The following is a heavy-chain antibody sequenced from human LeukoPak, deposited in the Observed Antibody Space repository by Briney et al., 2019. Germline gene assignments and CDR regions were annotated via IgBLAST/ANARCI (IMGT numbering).Heavy chain of an antibody. CDR2: IYYSGST. D-gene: IGHD6-19*01. CDR3: ARLSSGWPAYFDY. Sequence: SETLSLTCTVSGGSISSYYWSWIRQPPGKGLEWIGYIYYSGSTNYNPSLKSRVTISVDTSKNQFSLKLSSVTAADTAVYYCARLSSGWPAYFDYWGQGTLVTVSS. J-gene: IGHJ4*02. V-gene: IGHV4-59*08. CDR1: GGSISSYY.